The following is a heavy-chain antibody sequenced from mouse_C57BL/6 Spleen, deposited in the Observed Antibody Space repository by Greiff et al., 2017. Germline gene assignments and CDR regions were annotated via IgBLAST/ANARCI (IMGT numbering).Heavy chain of an antibody. J-gene: IGHJ2*01. CDR1: GYAFSSSW. V-gene: IGHV1-82*01. Sequence: VQLVESGPELVKPGASVKISCKASGYAFSSSWMNWVKQRPGKGLEWIGRIYPGDGDTNYNGKFKGKATLTADKSSSTAYMQLSSLTSEDSAVCFCARNSDYGSSYNYWGQGTTLTVSS. D-gene: IGHD1-1*01. CDR2: IYPGDGDT. CDR3: ARNSDYGSSYNY.